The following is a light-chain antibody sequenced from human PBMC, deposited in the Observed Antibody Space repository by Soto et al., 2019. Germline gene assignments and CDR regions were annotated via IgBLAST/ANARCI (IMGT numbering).Light chain of an antibody. CDR2: GNT. J-gene: IGLJ1*01. CDR3: QSYDDSLSVHYV. Sequence: SVLTQPPSVSGAPGQRVTISCTGSSSNIGSTYDVQWYQQLPGTAPKLLIHGNTNRPSGVPDRFSGSKSGTSASLAITGLQADDEADYYGQSYDDSLSVHYVFGTGTKVTVL. CDR1: SSNIGSTYD. V-gene: IGLV1-40*01.